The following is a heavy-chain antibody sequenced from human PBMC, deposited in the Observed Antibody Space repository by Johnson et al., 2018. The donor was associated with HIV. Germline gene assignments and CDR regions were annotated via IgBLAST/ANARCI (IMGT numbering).Heavy chain of an antibody. CDR2: IWYDGSNK. J-gene: IGHJ3*02. CDR3: NQDAFDI. D-gene: IGHD1-14*01. V-gene: IGHV3-33*01. CDR1: GFTLSSYG. Sequence: QVQLVESGGGVVQPGRSLRLSCEASGFTLSSYGTHWVRQAPGKGLEWVAGIWYDGSNKYYVDSVKGRFSISRDNSKNTLYLQMNSLRAEDTAVYYCNQDAFDIWGQGTMVTVSS.